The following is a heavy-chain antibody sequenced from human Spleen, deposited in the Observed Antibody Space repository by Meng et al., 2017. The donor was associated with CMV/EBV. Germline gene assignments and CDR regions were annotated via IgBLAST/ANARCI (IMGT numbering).Heavy chain of an antibody. CDR2: IYHSGST. CDR1: GDSISTNNR. J-gene: IGHJ4*02. D-gene: IGHD2-21*02. V-gene: IGHV4-4*02. Sequence: TCAVSGDSISTNNRWTWLRQSPEKGLEWIGEIYHSGSTNYNPSLQSRLTLSVDKSRNQFSLSLISVTAADTAMYYCARLGSRRDRLDDWGRGALVTVSS. CDR3: ARLGSRRDRLDD.